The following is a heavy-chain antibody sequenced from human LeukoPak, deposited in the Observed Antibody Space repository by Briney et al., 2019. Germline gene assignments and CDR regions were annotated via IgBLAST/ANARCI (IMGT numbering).Heavy chain of an antibody. J-gene: IGHJ4*02. CDR1: DDRFSRHW. D-gene: IGHD6-13*01. V-gene: IGHV5-51*01. CDR2: IYPDNSDT. CDR3: ARRFIAAAGHFDY. Sequence: GESLKISCQSSDDRFSRHWIAWVRQMPGKGLEWMGIIYPDNSDTKYNPSFQGQVTMSADKSISTAYLQWSSLKASDTAMYYCARRFIAAAGHFDYWGQGTLVTVSS.